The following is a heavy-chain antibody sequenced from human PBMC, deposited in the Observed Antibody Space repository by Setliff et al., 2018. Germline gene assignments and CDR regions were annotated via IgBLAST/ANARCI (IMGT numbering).Heavy chain of an antibody. Sequence: SETLSLTCAAYGGTFSDYYWTWICQPPGKGLEWIGEINHRGSTNYNPSLKSRATISIDTSKDQFSLKLSSVTAADTAVYYCARVAPSPPYDYVWGSPNPLGLLYYYYYMDVWGNGTTVTVSS. CDR2: INHRGST. J-gene: IGHJ6*03. D-gene: IGHD3-16*01. CDR1: GGTFSDYY. V-gene: IGHV4-34*01. CDR3: ARVAPSPPYDYVWGSPNPLGLLYYYYYMDV.